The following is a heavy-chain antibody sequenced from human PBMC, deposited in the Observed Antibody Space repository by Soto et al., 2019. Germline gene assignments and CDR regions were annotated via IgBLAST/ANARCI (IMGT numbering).Heavy chain of an antibody. CDR1: GYTFTSYG. J-gene: IGHJ6*02. V-gene: IGHV1-18*01. Sequence: QDQLVQSGAEVKKPGASVKVSCKASGYTFTSYGISWVRQAPGQGLEWMGWISAYNGNTNYAQKLQGRVTMTTDTSTSTAYMELRSLRSDDTAVYYCARDLYNWVDGYYYYGMDVWGQGTTVTVSS. CDR3: ARDLYNWVDGYYYYGMDV. CDR2: ISAYNGNT. D-gene: IGHD1-20*01.